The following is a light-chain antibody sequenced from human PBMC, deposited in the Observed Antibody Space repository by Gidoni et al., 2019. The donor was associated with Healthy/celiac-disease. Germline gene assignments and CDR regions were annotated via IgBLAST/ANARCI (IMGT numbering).Light chain of an antibody. CDR2: GNS. V-gene: IGLV1-40*01. CDR3: QSYDSSLSGSVV. CDR1: SYNIGAGYD. Sequence: QSVLTQPPSVSGAPGQRVTISCTGSSYNIGAGYDVHWYQPLPGPAPKLLIYGNSNRPSGVPDRFSGSKSGTSASLAITGLQAEDEADYSCQSYDSSLSGSVVFGGGTKLTVL. J-gene: IGLJ2*01.